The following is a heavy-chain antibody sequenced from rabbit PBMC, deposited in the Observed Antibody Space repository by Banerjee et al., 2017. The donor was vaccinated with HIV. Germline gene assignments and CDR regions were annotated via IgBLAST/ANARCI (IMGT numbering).Heavy chain of an antibody. D-gene: IGHD1-1*01. Sequence: QEQLVESGGGLVQPEGSLTLTCTASGFSFSSSNWISWVRQAPGKGPEWIGLIYTGDDSTYYASWVNGRFTISKTSSTTVTLQLTSLTPADTATYFCARDYASSAGYYSPIGFDLWGQGTLVTVS. CDR3: ARDYASSAGYYSPIGFDL. V-gene: IGHV1S45*01. CDR2: IYTGDDST. J-gene: IGHJ4*01. CDR1: GFSFSSSNW.